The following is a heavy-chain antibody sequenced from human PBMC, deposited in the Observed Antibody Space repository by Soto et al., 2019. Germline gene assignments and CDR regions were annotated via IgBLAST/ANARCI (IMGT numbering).Heavy chain of an antibody. V-gene: IGHV3-15*07. CDR2: IKSNKNGGTT. J-gene: IGHJ4*02. CDR3: ATGGPEGHYFDN. D-gene: IGHD3-16*01. CDR1: GFTFSGVW. Sequence: EVQLMDSGGGLVKPGGSLRLSCVASGFTFSGVWMHWVRQVPGKGLEWVGHIKSNKNGGTTDYGAPVKGRFTVSRDDSKNTVDLQMNSLRTEDTAVYFCATGGPEGHYFDNWGQGTLVTVSS.